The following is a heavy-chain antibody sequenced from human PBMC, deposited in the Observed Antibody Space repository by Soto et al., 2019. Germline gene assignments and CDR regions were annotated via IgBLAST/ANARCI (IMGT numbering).Heavy chain of an antibody. J-gene: IGHJ6*02. D-gene: IGHD1-1*01. CDR3: ARERTNDASCYYYGMDV. CDR1: GYTFTSYG. Sequence: QVQLVQSGAEVKKPGASVKVSCKASGYTFTSYGISWVRQAPGQGLEWMGWISAYNGNTNYAQKLQGTVTMTTDTSTSTAYMELRSLRSDDTAVYCCARERTNDASCYYYGMDVWGQGTTVTVSS. V-gene: IGHV1-18*01. CDR2: ISAYNGNT.